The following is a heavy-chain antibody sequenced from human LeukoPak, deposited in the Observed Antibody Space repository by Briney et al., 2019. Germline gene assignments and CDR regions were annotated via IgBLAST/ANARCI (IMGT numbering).Heavy chain of an antibody. D-gene: IGHD7-27*01. CDR1: GFTFDDYA. V-gene: IGHV3-9*01. CDR3: AKNGLANWGSYFGY. CDR2: ISWNSGSI. J-gene: IGHJ4*02. Sequence: GGSLRLSCAASGFTFDDYAMHWVRQAPGKGLEWVSGISWNSGSIGYADSVKGRFTISRDNAKNSLYLQMNSLRAEDTALYYCAKNGLANWGSYFGYWGQGTLVTVSS.